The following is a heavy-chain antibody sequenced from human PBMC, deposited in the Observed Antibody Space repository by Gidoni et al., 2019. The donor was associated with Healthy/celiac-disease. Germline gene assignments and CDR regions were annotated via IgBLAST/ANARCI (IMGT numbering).Heavy chain of an antibody. V-gene: IGHV4-34*01. CDR1: GGSFSGYY. CDR3: ARAQYDYVWGSYRPHLNY. CDR2: INHSGST. D-gene: IGHD3-16*02. J-gene: IGHJ4*02. Sequence: QVQLQQWGAGLLKPSETLSLTCAVYGGSFSGYYCRWIRQPPGKGLEWIGEINHSGSTNYNTSLKSRVTISVDTSKNQFSLKLSSVTAADTAVYYCARAQYDYVWGSYRPHLNYWGQGTLVTVSS.